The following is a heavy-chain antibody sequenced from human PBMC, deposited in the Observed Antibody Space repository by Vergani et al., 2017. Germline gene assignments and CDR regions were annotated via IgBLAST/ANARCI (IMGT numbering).Heavy chain of an antibody. CDR1: GGSISSYY. CDR2: IYYSGST. CDR3: ARSDSPGGYGSGSYYLNWFDP. D-gene: IGHD3-10*01. J-gene: IGHJ5*02. V-gene: IGHV4-59*01. Sequence: QVQLQESGPGLVKPSQTLSLTCTVSGGSISSYYWSWIRQPPGKGLEWIGYIYYSGSTNYNPSLKSRVTISVDTSKNQFSLKLSSVTAADTAVYYCARSDSPGGYGSGSYYLNWFDPWGQGTLVTVSS.